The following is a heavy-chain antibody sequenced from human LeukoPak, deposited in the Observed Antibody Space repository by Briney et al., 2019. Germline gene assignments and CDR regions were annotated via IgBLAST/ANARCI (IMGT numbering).Heavy chain of an antibody. J-gene: IGHJ3*02. Sequence: GRSLRLSCAASGFTFSSYGLHWVRQAPGKGLEWVSSISSSSSYIYYADSVKGRFTISRDNAKNSLYLQMNSLRAEDTAVYYCARDYGRAAAAGSDAFDIWGQGTMVTVSS. CDR3: ARDYGRAAAAGSDAFDI. D-gene: IGHD6-13*01. V-gene: IGHV3-21*01. CDR1: GFTFSSYG. CDR2: ISSSSSYI.